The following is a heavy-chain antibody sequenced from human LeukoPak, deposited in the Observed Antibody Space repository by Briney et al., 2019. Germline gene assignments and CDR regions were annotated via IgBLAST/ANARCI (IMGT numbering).Heavy chain of an antibody. J-gene: IGHJ4*02. V-gene: IGHV4-38-2*02. D-gene: IGHD1-14*01. Sequence: SETLSLTCTLSGYSISSGSYWGWIRQPPGKGLEWIGSIYHSGSTYYNPSLTSRLTISVDTSKNQFSLKLSSVTAADTAVYYCARDAGNFDYWGQGTLVTVSS. CDR3: ARDAGNFDY. CDR2: IYHSGST. CDR1: GYSISSGSY.